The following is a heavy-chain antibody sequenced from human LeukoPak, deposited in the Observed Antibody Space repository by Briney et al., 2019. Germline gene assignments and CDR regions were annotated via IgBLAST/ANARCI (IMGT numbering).Heavy chain of an antibody. CDR2: IRYDGSNK. CDR3: AKTLRELSGGAFDI. CDR1: GFTFSSYG. D-gene: IGHD1-26*01. V-gene: IGHV3-30*02. Sequence: PGGSLRLSCAASGFTFSSYGMHWARQAPGKGLEWVAFIRYDGSNKYYADSVKGRFTISRDNSKNTLYLQMNSLRAEDTAVYYCAKTLRELSGGAFDIWGQGTMVTVSS. J-gene: IGHJ3*02.